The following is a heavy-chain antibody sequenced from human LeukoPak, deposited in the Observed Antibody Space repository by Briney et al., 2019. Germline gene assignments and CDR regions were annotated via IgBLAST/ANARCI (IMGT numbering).Heavy chain of an antibody. V-gene: IGHV3-21*01. CDR1: GFTFSSYS. Sequence: GGSLRLSCAASGFTFSSYSMNWVRQAPGKGLEWVSSISSSSSYIYYADSVKGRFTISRDNAKNSLYLQMNSLRAEDTAVYYCARDRRDGYNEGLDYWGQGTLVTVSS. CDR3: ARDRRDGYNEGLDY. J-gene: IGHJ4*02. D-gene: IGHD5-24*01. CDR2: ISSSSSYI.